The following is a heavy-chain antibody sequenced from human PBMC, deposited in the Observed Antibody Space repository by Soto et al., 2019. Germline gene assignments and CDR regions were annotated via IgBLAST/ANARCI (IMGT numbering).Heavy chain of an antibody. CDR2: SNPNSGDT. CDR3: ARGGGLNYYYYMDV. V-gene: IGHV1-2*04. J-gene: IGHJ6*03. Sequence: QVQLVQSGAEVKKPGASVKVSCKASGYTFTGYYIHWVRQAPGQGLEWMGWSNPNSGDTDYAQNFQGWVTMTRDMSISTAYMELNRLKSDDTAVYYCARGGGLNYYYYMDVWGKGTTVTVSS. CDR1: GYTFTGYY.